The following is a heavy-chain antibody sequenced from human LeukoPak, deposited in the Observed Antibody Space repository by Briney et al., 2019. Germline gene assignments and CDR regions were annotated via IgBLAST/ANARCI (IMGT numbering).Heavy chain of an antibody. Sequence: GGSLRLSCAASGFIFSNYAMHWVRQAPGKGLEWVSSISSSSSYIHYADSVKGRFTISRDNTKDSLYLQMNSLRAEDTAVYYCARDGRMATTDTEQFDYWGQGTLVTVSS. D-gene: IGHD5-24*01. CDR3: ARDGRMATTDTEQFDY. CDR2: ISSSSSYI. J-gene: IGHJ4*02. V-gene: IGHV3-21*01. CDR1: GFIFSNYA.